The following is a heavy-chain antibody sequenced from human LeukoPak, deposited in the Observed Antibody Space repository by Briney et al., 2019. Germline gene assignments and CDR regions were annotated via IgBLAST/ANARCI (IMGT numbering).Heavy chain of an antibody. D-gene: IGHD5-24*01. Sequence: GGSLRLSCAASGFTFSDYYMSWIRQAPGKGLGWVSYISSSGSTIYYADSVKGRFTISRDNAKNSLYLQMNSLRAEDTAVYYCARDNRRDGYNYDYWGQGTLVTVSS. CDR2: ISSSGSTI. J-gene: IGHJ4*02. CDR1: GFTFSDYY. CDR3: ARDNRRDGYNYDY. V-gene: IGHV3-11*01.